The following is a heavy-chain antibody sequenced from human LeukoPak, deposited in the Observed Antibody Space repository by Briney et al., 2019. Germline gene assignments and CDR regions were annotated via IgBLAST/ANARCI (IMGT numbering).Heavy chain of an antibody. CDR1: GFTFRDNA. CDR3: AKEDGDFLTAPFDL. CDR2: ISGSGGSA. Sequence: GGSLRLSCVASGFTFRDNAMSWVRQAPRKGLEWVSSISGSGGSAFYADSVKDRFTVSRDSSKNTLYSEMTSLRAEDTARYYCAKEDGDFLTAPFDLWGQGILVTVSS. V-gene: IGHV3-23*01. J-gene: IGHJ4*02. D-gene: IGHD3/OR15-3a*01.